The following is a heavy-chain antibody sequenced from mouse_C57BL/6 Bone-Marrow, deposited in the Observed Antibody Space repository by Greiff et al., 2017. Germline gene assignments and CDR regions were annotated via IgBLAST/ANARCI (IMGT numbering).Heavy chain of an antibody. CDR2: ILPSIGRT. J-gene: IGHJ3*01. V-gene: IGHV15-2*01. CDR3: ARLWYYGGAY. Sequence: QVQLQQSGSELRSPGSSVKLSCKDFDSEVFPIAYMSWVRQKPGHGFEWIGGILPSIGRTIYGEKFEDKATFDADTLYNTAYLELNSLTSEDSAIYYCARLWYYGGAYWGQGTLVTVSA. D-gene: IGHD1-1*01. CDR1: DSEVFPIAY.